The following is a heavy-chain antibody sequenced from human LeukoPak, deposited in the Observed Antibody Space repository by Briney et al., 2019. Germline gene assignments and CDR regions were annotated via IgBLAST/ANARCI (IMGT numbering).Heavy chain of an antibody. D-gene: IGHD2-15*01. CDR1: GFTFSTYA. CDR2: IRYDGSNE. CDR3: ANRYCSGVSCYSKAFEI. J-gene: IGHJ3*02. Sequence: GGSLRLSCAASGFTFSTYAMSWVRQAPGKGLEWVAFIRYDGSNECYADSVKGRFSISRDNSKNTLYLQMNSLRAEDTAVYYCANRYCSGVSCYSKAFEIWGQGTMDTVSS. V-gene: IGHV3-30*02.